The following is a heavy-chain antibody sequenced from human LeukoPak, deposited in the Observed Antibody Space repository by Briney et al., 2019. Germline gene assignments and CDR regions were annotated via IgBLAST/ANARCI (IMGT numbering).Heavy chain of an antibody. CDR3: ATTKDYYESGSPPLEY. CDR2: FDPEDGET. V-gene: IGHV1-24*01. Sequence: ASVKVSCKVSGYTLTQLSMHWVRQAPGRGLEWMGSFDPEDGETIYAQKFQGRVTMTEDTSTDPPYMELSSLRSEDTAVYYCATTKDYYESGSPPLEYWGQGALVTVSS. J-gene: IGHJ4*02. CDR1: GYTLTQLS. D-gene: IGHD3-10*01.